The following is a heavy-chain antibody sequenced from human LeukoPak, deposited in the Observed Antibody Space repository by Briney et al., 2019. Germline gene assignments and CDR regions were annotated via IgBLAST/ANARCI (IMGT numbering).Heavy chain of an antibody. CDR2: IIPIFGTA. CDR3: ARAYSNSQFDY. Sequence: AAVKVSCKASGYTFTSYGISWVRQAPGQGLEWMGGIIPIFGTANYAQKFQGRVTITADESTSTAYMELSSLRSEDTAVYYCARAYSNSQFDYWGQGTLVTVSS. CDR1: GYTFTSYG. D-gene: IGHD4-11*01. V-gene: IGHV1-69*13. J-gene: IGHJ4*02.